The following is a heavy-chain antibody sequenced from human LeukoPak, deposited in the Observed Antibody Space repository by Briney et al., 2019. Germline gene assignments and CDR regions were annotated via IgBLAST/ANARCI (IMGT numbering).Heavy chain of an antibody. J-gene: IGHJ3*02. V-gene: IGHV1-2*02. CDR3: ARVHYITIFGVVINYDAFDI. D-gene: IGHD3-3*01. CDR1: GYTFTGYY. Sequence: GASVKVSCKASGYTFTGYYMHWVRQAPGQGLEWMGWINPNSGGTNYAQKFQGRVTMTRDTSISTAYMELSRLRSDDTAVYYCARVHYITIFGVVINYDAFDIWGQGTMVTVSS. CDR2: INPNSGGT.